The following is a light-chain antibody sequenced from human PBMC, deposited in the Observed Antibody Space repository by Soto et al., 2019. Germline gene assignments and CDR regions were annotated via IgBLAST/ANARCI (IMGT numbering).Light chain of an antibody. Sequence: EIVMTQSPATLSVSPGERATLSCSASQSVSSNLDWYQQKPGQAPRLRIYGASTRATGIPARFSGSGSGTEFTLTISSLQSEDFAVYYCQQYNNWPPYTFGQGTKLEI. CDR3: QQYNNWPPYT. V-gene: IGKV3-15*01. J-gene: IGKJ2*01. CDR2: GAS. CDR1: QSVSSN.